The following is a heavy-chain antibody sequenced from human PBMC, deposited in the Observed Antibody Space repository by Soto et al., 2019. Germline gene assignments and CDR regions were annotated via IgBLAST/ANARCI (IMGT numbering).Heavy chain of an antibody. J-gene: IGHJ4*02. V-gene: IGHV3-11*01. CDR2: ISTSGTST. CDR3: ARDGVLFRAGFDS. CDR1: GFTFSNYY. D-gene: IGHD3-10*01. Sequence: QVQLVESGGGLVKPGGSLRLSCAVSGFTFSNYYMAWIRQAPGKGLEWVSYISTSGTSTFYADSVKDRFTISRDNAENSVFLQMDSLRVEATAVYFCARDGVLFRAGFDSWGQGTVVTVAS.